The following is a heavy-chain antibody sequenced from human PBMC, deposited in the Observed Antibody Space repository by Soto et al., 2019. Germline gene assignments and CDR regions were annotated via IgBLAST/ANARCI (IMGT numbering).Heavy chain of an antibody. J-gene: IGHJ4*02. V-gene: IGHV4-59*08. CDR2: IYYSGST. CDR3: VRQRDDYIWGSYRAGYFDY. Sequence: PSETLSLTCTVSGGSISSYYWSWIRQPPGKGLEWIGYIYYSGSTNYNPSLKSRITISVDTSKNQFSLKLSSVTAADTAVYYCVRQRDDYIWGSYRAGYFDYWGQGTLVTVSS. D-gene: IGHD3-16*02. CDR1: GGSISSYY.